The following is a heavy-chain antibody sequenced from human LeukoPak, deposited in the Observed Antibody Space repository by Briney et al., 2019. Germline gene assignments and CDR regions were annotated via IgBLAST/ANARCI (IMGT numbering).Heavy chain of an antibody. V-gene: IGHV4-39*01. J-gene: IGHJ6*02. Sequence: SETLSPTCTVSNGSISSRSFHWGWIRQPPGKGLEWIGSIYHSGKTYYDPSLKSRVTISVDTSKNQFSLKLTAVTAADTAVYYCARQGASSWYTLYFYGMDVWGQGTTVTVSS. CDR3: ARQGASSWYTLYFYGMDV. CDR2: IYHSGKT. D-gene: IGHD6-13*01. CDR1: NGSISSRSFH.